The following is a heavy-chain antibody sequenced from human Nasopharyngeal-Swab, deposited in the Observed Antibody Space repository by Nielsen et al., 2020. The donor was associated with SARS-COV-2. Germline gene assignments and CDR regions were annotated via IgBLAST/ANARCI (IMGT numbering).Heavy chain of an antibody. CDR1: GGSFSGYY. J-gene: IGHJ4*02. CDR3: TRGVFPKHSFDC. CDR2: INHSGST. V-gene: IGHV4-34*01. Sequence: SETLSLTCAVYGGSFSGYYWSWIRQPPGKGLEWIGEINHSGSTNYNPSLKSRVTISVDTSKNQFSLKLSSVTAADTAVYYCTRGVFPKHSFDCWGQGTPVTVSS.